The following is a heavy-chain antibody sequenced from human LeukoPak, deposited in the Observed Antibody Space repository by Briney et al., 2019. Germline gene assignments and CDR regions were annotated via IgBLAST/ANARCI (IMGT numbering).Heavy chain of an antibody. V-gene: IGHV3-9*01. J-gene: IGHJ4*02. CDR3: ARDQTVAGD. Sequence: GGSLRLSCAASGFIFDDYAMHWVRQAPGKGLEWVSGISWNSDTIGYADSVKGRFTISRDNSKNTVYLQMNSLRAEDTAVYYCARDQTVAGDWGQGTLVTVSS. CDR1: GFIFDDYA. D-gene: IGHD6-19*01. CDR2: ISWNSDTI.